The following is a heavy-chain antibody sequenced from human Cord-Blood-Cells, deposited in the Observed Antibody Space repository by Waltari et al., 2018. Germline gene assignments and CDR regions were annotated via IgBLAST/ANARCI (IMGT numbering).Heavy chain of an antibody. Sequence: QVQLQQWGAGLLKPSETLSLTCAVYGGSFSGYYWSWIRQPPGKGLEGIGEINHSGSTNYTPSLQSLVTISVDTSKNQFSLKLSSVTAADTAVYYCARGRPTYYDFWSGYYTGRYFDYWGQGTLVTVSS. CDR1: GGSFSGYY. D-gene: IGHD3-3*01. J-gene: IGHJ4*02. CDR3: ARGRPTYYDFWSGYYTGRYFDY. V-gene: IGHV4-34*01. CDR2: INHSGST.